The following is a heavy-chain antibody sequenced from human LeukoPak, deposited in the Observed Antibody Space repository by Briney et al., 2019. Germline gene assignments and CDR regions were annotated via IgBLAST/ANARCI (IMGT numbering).Heavy chain of an antibody. CDR3: ARHGSSSWENWFDP. J-gene: IGHJ5*02. D-gene: IGHD6-13*01. CDR1: GFTVSSNY. CDR2: IYSGGST. V-gene: IGHV3-53*01. Sequence: GGSLRLSCAASGFTVSSNYMSWVRQAPGKGLEWVSVIYSGGSTYYADSVKGRFTISRVNSKNTLYLQMNSLRAEDTAVYYCARHGSSSWENWFDPWGQGTLVTVSS.